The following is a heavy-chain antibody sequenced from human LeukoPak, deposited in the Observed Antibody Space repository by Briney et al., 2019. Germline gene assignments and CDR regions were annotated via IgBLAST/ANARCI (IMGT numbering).Heavy chain of an antibody. D-gene: IGHD1-26*01. J-gene: IGHJ4*02. Sequence: GESLQISCQGSAYNFPSHFIGWVRQMPGKGLEWMGIIYPDDSDTIYSPSFQGQVTISADKSISTAYLQWSSLKASDTAIYYCARHASGGTSYYLDYWGQGTLVTVSS. CDR1: AYNFPSHF. V-gene: IGHV5-51*01. CDR2: IYPDDSDT. CDR3: ARHASGGTSYYLDY.